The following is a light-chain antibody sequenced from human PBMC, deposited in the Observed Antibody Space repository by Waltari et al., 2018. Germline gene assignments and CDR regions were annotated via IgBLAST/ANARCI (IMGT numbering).Light chain of an antibody. CDR3: QTGGHGTWV. Sequence: QLVLTQSPSASASLRASVTHTCTLSSGHSTNVIAWLQKRPERGPRYLMKVNSDGSHNKGDEIPDRFSGSSSGAEHYLTISSLQSEDEADYYCQTGGHGTWVFGGGTKLTVL. V-gene: IGLV4-69*01. CDR1: SGHSTNV. CDR2: VNSDGSH. J-gene: IGLJ3*02.